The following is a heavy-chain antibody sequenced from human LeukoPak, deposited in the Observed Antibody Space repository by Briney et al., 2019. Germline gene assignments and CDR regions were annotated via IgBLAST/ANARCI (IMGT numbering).Heavy chain of an antibody. CDR3: ARDPVGPRYYFDY. CDR2: VDNDGSST. V-gene: IGHV3-74*01. Sequence: GGSLRLSCAASGFTFSSYWIHWIRQAPGKGLVWVSHVDNDGSSTSYADSVKGRFTISRDNAKNTLYLQMNSLRAEDTAVYYCARDPVGPRYYFDYWGQGTPVTVSS. CDR1: GFTFSSYW. J-gene: IGHJ4*02.